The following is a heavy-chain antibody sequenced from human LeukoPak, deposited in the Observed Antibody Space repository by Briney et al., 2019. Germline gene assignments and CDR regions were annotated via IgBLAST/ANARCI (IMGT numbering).Heavy chain of an antibody. Sequence: SETLSLTCTVSGGSISNYYWSWLRQPPGKGLEWIGYIYFSRTTNINPSLKSRVTISVDMSKNQFSLKLSSVTAADTAVYYCAREDPQTTVPEGLDVWGQGTTVTVSS. V-gene: IGHV4-59*01. CDR2: IYFSRTT. D-gene: IGHD4-17*01. J-gene: IGHJ6*02. CDR3: AREDPQTTVPEGLDV. CDR1: GGSISNYY.